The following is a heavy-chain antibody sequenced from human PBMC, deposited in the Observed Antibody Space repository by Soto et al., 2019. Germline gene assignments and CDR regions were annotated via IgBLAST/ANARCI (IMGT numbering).Heavy chain of an antibody. CDR3: VRVPDY. CDR1: DGSIRSGGYS. V-gene: IGHV4-30-2*01. Sequence: QLQLQESGSGLVKPSQTLSLTCAVSDGSIRSGGYSWSWIRQPPGKGLDWSGYIYHSGSTYYNPSLKSRVTISVDRSKIQLSRKLSSVTAADTAVYYCVRVPDYWGQGTLVTVSS. J-gene: IGHJ4*02. CDR2: IYHSGST.